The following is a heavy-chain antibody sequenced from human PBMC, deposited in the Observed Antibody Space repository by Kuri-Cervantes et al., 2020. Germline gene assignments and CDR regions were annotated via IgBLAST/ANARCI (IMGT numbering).Heavy chain of an antibody. V-gene: IGHV4-31*03. CDR3: ARDQRYYGSGSDAFDI. Sequence: SETLSLTCTVSGASISSGGYYWSWIRQPPGKGLEWIGYIYYDGSTYYNPSLKSRVTISVDTSKNQFSLKLSSVTAADTAVYYCARDQRYYGSGSDAFDIWGQGTMVTVSS. CDR2: IYYDGST. CDR1: GASISSGGYY. D-gene: IGHD3-10*01. J-gene: IGHJ3*02.